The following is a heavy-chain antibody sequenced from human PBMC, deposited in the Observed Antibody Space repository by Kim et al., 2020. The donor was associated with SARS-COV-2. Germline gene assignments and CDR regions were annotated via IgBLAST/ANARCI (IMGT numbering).Heavy chain of an antibody. CDR3: AKGRWSDYYYYYGMDV. J-gene: IGHJ6*02. Sequence: SVKGRLTISRDNSKNTLYLQMNSLRAEDTAVYYCAKGRWSDYYYYYGMDVWGQGTTVTVSS. D-gene: IGHD1-1*01. V-gene: IGHV3-23*01.